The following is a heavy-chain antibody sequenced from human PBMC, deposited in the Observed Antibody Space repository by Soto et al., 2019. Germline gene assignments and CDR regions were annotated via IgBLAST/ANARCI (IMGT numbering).Heavy chain of an antibody. CDR3: ARDSRRIAAAPTLFQH. CDR2: ISYDGSNK. V-gene: IGHV3-30-3*01. D-gene: IGHD6-13*01. CDR1: GFTFSSYA. Sequence: PGGSLRLSCAASGFTFSSYAMHWVRQAPGKGLEWVAVISYDGSNKYYADSVKGRFTISRDNSKNTLYLQMNSLRAEDTAVYYCARDSRRIAAAPTLFQHWGQGTLV. J-gene: IGHJ1*01.